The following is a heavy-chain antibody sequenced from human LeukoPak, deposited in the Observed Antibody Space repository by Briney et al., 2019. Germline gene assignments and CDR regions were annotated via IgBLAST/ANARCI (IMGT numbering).Heavy chain of an antibody. Sequence: SETLSLTCTVSGGSISSYYGSWIRQPPGKGLEWIGYIYYSGSTNYNPSLKSRVTISVDTSKNQFSLKLSSVTAADTAVYYCAGGYYYDSSGYTWFDPWGQGTLVTVSS. CDR2: IYYSGST. CDR1: GGSISSYY. J-gene: IGHJ5*02. CDR3: AGGYYYDSSGYTWFDP. D-gene: IGHD3-22*01. V-gene: IGHV4-59*08.